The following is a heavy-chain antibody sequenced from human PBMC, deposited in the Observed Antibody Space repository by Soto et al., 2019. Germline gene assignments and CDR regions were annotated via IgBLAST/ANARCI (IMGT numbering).Heavy chain of an antibody. V-gene: IGHV4-39*01. CDR1: GGSISNSGFY. D-gene: IGHD1-26*01. CDR2: IYYSGST. CDR3: ARHRLLTPPVY. J-gene: IGHJ4*02. Sequence: QLQLRESGPGLVKPSETLSLTCTVSGGSISNSGFYWGWIRQPPGKGLEWIGSIYYSGSTYYSPSLKSRVTIPVDTSKNQISLKLSSVTAADTSVYYCARHRLLTPPVYWGQGTLVTVSS.